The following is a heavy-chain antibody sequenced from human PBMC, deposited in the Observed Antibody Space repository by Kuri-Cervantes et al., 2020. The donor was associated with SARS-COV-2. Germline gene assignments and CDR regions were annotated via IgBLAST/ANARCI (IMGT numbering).Heavy chain of an antibody. Sequence: CPTRVKPTQTLTLTCTLSGFSHSTSGVGVGWIRHPPGKALEWLALIYGNDDKRYSPSLKSRLTSTKDTSKNQVVLTMANMDPVDKATYYCASIAARRVSYYYYGMDVWGQGTTVTVSS. CDR1: GFSHSTSGVG. J-gene: IGHJ6*02. D-gene: IGHD6-6*01. CDR2: IYGNDDK. V-gene: IGHV2-5*01. CDR3: ASIAARRVSYYYYGMDV.